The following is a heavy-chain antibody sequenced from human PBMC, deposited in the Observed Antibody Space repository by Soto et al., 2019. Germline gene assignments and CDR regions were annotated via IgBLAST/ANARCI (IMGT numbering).Heavy chain of an antibody. CDR1: GYTFTTYA. D-gene: IGHD3-10*01. CDR3: ARDRGRNTMVRGVIRWGFDY. CDR2: INAGNNNT. Sequence: QVQLVQSGAEVKKPGASVKVSCKASGYTFTTYAMHWVRQAPGQSLEWMGWINAGNNNTKYSQNFQDRVTITRDTSASTIYLELSSLRSEDTAVYYCARDRGRNTMVRGVIRWGFDYWGQGALVTVSS. V-gene: IGHV1-3*01. J-gene: IGHJ4*02.